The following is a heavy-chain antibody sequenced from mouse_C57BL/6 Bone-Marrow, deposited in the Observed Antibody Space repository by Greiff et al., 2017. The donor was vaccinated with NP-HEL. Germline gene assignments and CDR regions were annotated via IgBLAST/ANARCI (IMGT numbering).Heavy chain of an antibody. CDR2: IDPSDSYT. J-gene: IGHJ4*01. CDR3: ARKGDYGSSFYAMDY. CDR1: GYTFTSYW. V-gene: IGHV1-69*01. D-gene: IGHD1-1*01. Sequence: VQLQQPGAELVMPGASVKLSCKASGYTFTSYWMHWVKQRPGQGLEWIGEIDPSDSYTNYNQKFKGKSTLTVDKSSSTAYMQLSSLTSEDSAVYYCARKGDYGSSFYAMDYWGQGTSVTVSS.